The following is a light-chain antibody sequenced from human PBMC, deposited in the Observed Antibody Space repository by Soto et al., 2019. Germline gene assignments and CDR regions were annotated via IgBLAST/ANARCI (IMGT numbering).Light chain of an antibody. CDR3: QQYDRTPLT. CDR2: WAS. J-gene: IGKJ4*01. CDR1: QNLLYSSNNKNY. Sequence: DIVMTQSPDSLAVSLGERATINCKSSQNLLYSSNNKNYLAWYQQKPGQPPKLLIYWASTRESGVPDRFSGSGSGTDFTLTISSQQAEDVAVYYCQQYDRTPLTFGGGTKVEIK. V-gene: IGKV4-1*01.